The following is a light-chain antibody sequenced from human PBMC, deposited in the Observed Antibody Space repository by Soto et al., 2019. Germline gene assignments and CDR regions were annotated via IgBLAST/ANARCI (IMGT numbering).Light chain of an antibody. Sequence: EIVMTQSPATLSVSSGERATLSCRASQSLSSNLAWYQQKADQAPRLLIYGASTRATDIPARFSGSGSGTEFTLTISSLQSEDFAVYYCQQYNNWPRTFGQGTKVDIK. CDR2: GAS. J-gene: IGKJ1*01. CDR1: QSLSSN. V-gene: IGKV3-15*01. CDR3: QQYNNWPRT.